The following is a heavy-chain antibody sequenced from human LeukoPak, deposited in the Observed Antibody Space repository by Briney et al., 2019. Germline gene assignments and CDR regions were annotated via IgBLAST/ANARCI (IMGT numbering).Heavy chain of an antibody. CDR2: INHSGST. Sequence: SETLSLTCAVYGGSFSGFFWRGIRQPPGKGLEWIWRINHSGSTTYNPSLTSRVTISVDTSNNQFSLKLSAVTAADTAVYYCASGVYSCSCAPFDYWGQGTLVTVSS. CDR3: ASGVYSCSCAPFDY. CDR1: GGSFSGFF. J-gene: IGHJ4*02. V-gene: IGHV4-34*01. D-gene: IGHD6-13*01.